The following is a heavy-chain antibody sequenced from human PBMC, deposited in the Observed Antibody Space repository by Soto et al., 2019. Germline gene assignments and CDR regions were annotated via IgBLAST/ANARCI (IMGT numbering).Heavy chain of an antibody. CDR1: GVPFSSYA. V-gene: IGHV3-23*01. CDR3: ADIFNWRFFDY. J-gene: IGHJ4*02. Sequence: GGSLRLPCASSGVPFSSYAMSLVRQAPGKGLEWVSSISGSGGSTYYADSVKGRFTISRDNSKNTVYLQMNSLRAEDTAVYYCADIFNWRFFDYWGQGTLVTSPQ. D-gene: IGHD1-1*01. CDR2: ISGSGGST.